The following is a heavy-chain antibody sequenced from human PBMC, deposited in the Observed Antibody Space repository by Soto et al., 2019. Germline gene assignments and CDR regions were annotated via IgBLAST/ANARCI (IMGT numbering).Heavy chain of an antibody. CDR3: AKGMFTFGGVIVRVNEWDGEEGP. J-gene: IGHJ5*02. CDR1: GFTFSSYA. V-gene: IGHV3-23*01. D-gene: IGHD3-16*02. Sequence: EVQLLESGGGLVQPGGSLRLSCAASGFTFSSYAMSWVRQAPGKGLEWVSAISGSGGSTYYADSVKGRFTISRDNSKNSPYRQMSSLRAEDTAVYYCAKGMFTFGGVIVRVNEWDGEEGPWGKGTLVTVSS. CDR2: ISGSGGST.